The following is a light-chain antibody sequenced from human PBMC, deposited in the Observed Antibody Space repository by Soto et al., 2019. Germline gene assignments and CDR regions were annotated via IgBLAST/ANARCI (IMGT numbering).Light chain of an antibody. CDR1: RSDIGAYSF. V-gene: IGLV2-14*03. CDR2: DVN. CDR3: TSWTTSTTMI. Sequence: QSVLTQPASVSGSPGQSITISRTGTRSDIGAYSFVSWYQQHPGEVPKLILYDVNVRPSGVSNRFSGSKSGNTASLTISGLQAEDEADYYCTSWTTSTTMIFGGGTKVTVL. J-gene: IGLJ2*01.